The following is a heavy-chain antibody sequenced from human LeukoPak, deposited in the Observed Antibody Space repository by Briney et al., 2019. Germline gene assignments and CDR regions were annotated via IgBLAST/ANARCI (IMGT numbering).Heavy chain of an antibody. J-gene: IGHJ4*02. V-gene: IGHV3-30*02. CDR2: IRYDGSNK. D-gene: IGHD5-18*01. CDR3: AKEGEDTAMGDFDY. CDR1: GFTFSSYG. Sequence: GGSLRLSCAASGFTFSSYGMHWVRQAPGKGLEWVAFIRYDGSNKYYADSVKGRFTISRDNSKNTLYLQMNSLRAEDTAVYYCAKEGEDTAMGDFDYWDQGTLVTVSS.